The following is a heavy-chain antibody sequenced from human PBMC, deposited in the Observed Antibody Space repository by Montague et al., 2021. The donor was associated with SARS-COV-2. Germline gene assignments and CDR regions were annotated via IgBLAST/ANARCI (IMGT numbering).Heavy chain of an antibody. V-gene: IGHV3-23*03. CDR2: IASGGRST. J-gene: IGHJ4*02. CDR3: AKDPVPVAGRYFDY. D-gene: IGHD6-19*01. Sequence: SLRLSCAASGFTFNNYAMNWVRQAPGKGLEWVSVIASGGRSTFYADSVKGRFTISRDNSKGTLYLQMYSLRPEDTAIYYCAKDPVPVAGRYFDYWGQGTLVTVSS. CDR1: GFTFNNYA.